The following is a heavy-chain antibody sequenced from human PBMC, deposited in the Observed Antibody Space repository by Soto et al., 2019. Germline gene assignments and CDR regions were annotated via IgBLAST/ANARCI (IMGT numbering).Heavy chain of an antibody. D-gene: IGHD4-17*01. CDR2: IYPGDSDT. CDR3: ARPAATVTFYSGMDV. CDR1: GYSFTTYW. V-gene: IGHV5-51*01. Sequence: GESLKISCKGSGYSFTTYWIAWVRQMPGKGLECMGIIYPGDSDTRYSPSFQGQVTISADKSINTAYLQWSSLKASDSAIYYCARPAATVTFYSGMDVWGQGTTVTVSS. J-gene: IGHJ6*02.